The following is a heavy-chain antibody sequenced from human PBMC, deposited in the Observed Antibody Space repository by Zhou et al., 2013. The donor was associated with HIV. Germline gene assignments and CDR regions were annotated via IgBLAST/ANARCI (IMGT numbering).Heavy chain of an antibody. V-gene: IGHV4-39*01. CDR2: ISYSGRT. J-gene: IGHJ3*02. CDR3: ARRGNHAFDI. Sequence: QVQLQESGPGLVKPSETLSLTCTVFGGSISSGSYDWGCIRQPPGKGLEWIGSISYSGRTYYNPSLKSRVTISVDTSKNQLSLKLSSVTAADTALYYCARRGNHAFDIWGQGTIVTVSS. D-gene: IGHD3-10*01. CDR1: GGSISSGSYD.